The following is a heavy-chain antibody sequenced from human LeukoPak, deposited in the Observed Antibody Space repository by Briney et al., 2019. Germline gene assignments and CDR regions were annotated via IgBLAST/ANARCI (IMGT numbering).Heavy chain of an antibody. D-gene: IGHD2-15*01. CDR3: ARVPSGYCSGGSCYLDY. CDR2: INHSGST. CDR1: GGSFSGYY. Sequence: SETLSLTCAVYGGSFSGYYWSWIRQPPGKGLEWIGDINHSGSTNYNPSLKSRVTISVDTSKNQFSLKLSSVTAADTAVYYCARVPSGYCSGGSCYLDYWGQGTLVTVSS. J-gene: IGHJ4*02. V-gene: IGHV4-34*01.